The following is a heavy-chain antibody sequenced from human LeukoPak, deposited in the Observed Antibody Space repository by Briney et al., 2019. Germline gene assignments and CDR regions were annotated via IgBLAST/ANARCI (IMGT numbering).Heavy chain of an antibody. Sequence: PSETLSLTCAVSGGSISSGGYSWSWIRQPPGKGLEWIGYIHHSGSTYYNPSLKSRVTISVDRSKNQFSLKLSSVTAADTAVYYCARDDSSGYYPIYWGQGTLVTVPS. CDR3: ARDDSSGYYPIY. V-gene: IGHV4-30-2*01. J-gene: IGHJ4*02. CDR1: GGSISSGGYS. D-gene: IGHD3-22*01. CDR2: IHHSGST.